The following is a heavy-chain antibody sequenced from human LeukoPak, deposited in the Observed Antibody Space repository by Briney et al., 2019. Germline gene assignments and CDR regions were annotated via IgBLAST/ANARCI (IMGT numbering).Heavy chain of an antibody. CDR2: ISGYNDNT. J-gene: IGHJ4*02. Sequence: ASVKVSCKASGYTFTSYGIIWVRQAPGQGLEWMGWISGYNDNTKYAQKLQGRVTMTTDTSTSTAYMELRSLRSDDTAVYYCARSGRGTYYYFDLWGQGTLVTVSS. D-gene: IGHD1-26*01. CDR1: GYTFTSYG. CDR3: ARSGRGTYYYFDL. V-gene: IGHV1-18*01.